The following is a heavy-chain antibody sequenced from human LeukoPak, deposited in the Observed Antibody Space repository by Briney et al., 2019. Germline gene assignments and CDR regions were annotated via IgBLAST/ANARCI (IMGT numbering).Heavy chain of an antibody. V-gene: IGHV4-4*07. J-gene: IGHJ4*02. CDR3: ARDRGGSTTRFDY. D-gene: IGHD1-26*01. CDR2: IYTSGST. Sequence: SETLSLTCTVSGDSFSSSYWGWIRQPAGKGLEWIGRIYTSGSTNYNPSFESRVTMSVDTSKNQFSLKLSSVTAADTAMYYCARDRGGSTTRFDYWGQGTLVTVSS. CDR1: GDSFSSSY.